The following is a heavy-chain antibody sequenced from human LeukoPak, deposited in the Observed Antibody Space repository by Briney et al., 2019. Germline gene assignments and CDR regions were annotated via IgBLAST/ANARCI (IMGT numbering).Heavy chain of an antibody. CDR3: ARTTTVRGTYYMDV. CDR1: GGSIGSYY. Sequence: SETLSLTCTVSGGSIGSYYWSWIRQPPGRGLEWIGYIYYSGYTNYNPSLKSRVTISVDTSKNQFSLKLSSVTAADTAVYYCARTTTVRGTYYMDVWGKGTTVTISS. V-gene: IGHV4-59*01. CDR2: IYYSGYT. J-gene: IGHJ6*03. D-gene: IGHD3-10*01.